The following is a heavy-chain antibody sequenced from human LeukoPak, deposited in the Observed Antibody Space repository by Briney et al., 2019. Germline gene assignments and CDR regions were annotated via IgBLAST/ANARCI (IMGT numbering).Heavy chain of an antibody. V-gene: IGHV3-30*18. Sequence: PGGSLRLSCATSGFTFSSYGMHWVRQAPGKGLEWVAVISYDGSNKYYADSVKGRFTISRDNSKNTLYLQMNSLRAEDTAVYYCAKDLTPSYYHYGMDVWGQGTTVTVSS. CDR1: GFTFSSYG. CDR3: AKDLTPSYYHYGMDV. CDR2: ISYDGSNK. J-gene: IGHJ6*02.